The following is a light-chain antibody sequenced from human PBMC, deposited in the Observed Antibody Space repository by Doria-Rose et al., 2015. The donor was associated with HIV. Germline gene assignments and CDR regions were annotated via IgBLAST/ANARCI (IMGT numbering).Light chain of an antibody. CDR2: DGS. CDR1: QSFSGTY. V-gene: IGKV3-20*01. J-gene: IGKJ1*01. Sequence: LTQSPGTLSLSPGERATLSCRASQSFSGTYLAWYQQKPGQAPSLPIYDGSTRATGIPDRFSASGSGTDFTLTINRLEPEDFALYYCHQYGTSWTFGQGTKVEI. CDR3: HQYGTSWT.